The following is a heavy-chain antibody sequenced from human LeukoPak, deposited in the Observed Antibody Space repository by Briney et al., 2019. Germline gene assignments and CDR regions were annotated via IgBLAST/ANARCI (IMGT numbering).Heavy chain of an antibody. CDR3: ARAGGTYYDFWSGYFPADYYYYYMDV. CDR2: ISAYNGNT. V-gene: IGHV1-18*01. D-gene: IGHD3-3*01. CDR1: GYTFTSCG. J-gene: IGHJ6*03. Sequence: ASVKVSCKASGYTFTSCGISWVRQAPGQGLEWMGWISAYNGNTNYAQKLQGRVTMTTDTSTSTAYMELRSLRSDDTAVYYCARAGGTYYDFWSGYFPADYYYYYMDVWGKGTTVTVSS.